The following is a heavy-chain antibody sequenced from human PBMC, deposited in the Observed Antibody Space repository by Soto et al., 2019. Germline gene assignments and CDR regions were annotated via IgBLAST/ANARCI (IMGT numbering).Heavy chain of an antibody. Sequence: ASVKVSCKVSGYTLTELSMHWVRQAPGKGLEWMGGFDPENGETIYAQKFQGRVTMTEDTSTDTAYMELSSLRFEDTAVYYCATTRSGSYCSFDYWGQGTLVTVSS. J-gene: IGHJ4*02. CDR1: GYTLTELS. V-gene: IGHV1-24*01. CDR3: ATTRSGSYCSFDY. CDR2: FDPENGET. D-gene: IGHD3-10*01.